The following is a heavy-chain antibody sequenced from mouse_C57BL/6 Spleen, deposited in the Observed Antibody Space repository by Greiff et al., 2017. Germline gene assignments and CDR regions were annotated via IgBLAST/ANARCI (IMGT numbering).Heavy chain of an antibody. J-gene: IGHJ4*01. CDR3: TILVYYYGTDAMDY. CDR2: IRLKSDNYAT. Sequence: EVKLQESGGGLVQPGGSMKLSCVASGFTFSNYWMNWVRQSPEKGLEWVAQIRLKSDNYATHYAESVKGRFTISRDDSKSSVYLQMNNLRAEDTGIYYCTILVYYYGTDAMDYWGQGTSVTVSS. V-gene: IGHV6-3*01. D-gene: IGHD1-1*01. CDR1: GFTFSNYW.